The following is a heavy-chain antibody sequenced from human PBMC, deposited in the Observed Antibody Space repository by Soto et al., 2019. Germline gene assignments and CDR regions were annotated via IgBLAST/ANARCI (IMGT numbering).Heavy chain of an antibody. D-gene: IGHD6-19*01. V-gene: IGHV4-59*01. CDR2: IYYSGST. Sequence: SETLSLTCTVSGGSISSYYWSWTRQPPGKGLEWIGYIYYSGSTNYNPSLKSRVTISVDTSKNQFSLKLSSVTAADTAVYYCARDKAVALLGAHGMDVWGQGTTVTVS. CDR3: ARDKAVALLGAHGMDV. J-gene: IGHJ6*02. CDR1: GGSISSYY.